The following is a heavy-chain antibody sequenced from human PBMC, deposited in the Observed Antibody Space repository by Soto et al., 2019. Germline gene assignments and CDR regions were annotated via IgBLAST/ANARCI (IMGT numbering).Heavy chain of an antibody. CDR1: GFTFSSYG. Sequence: GGSLRLSYAASGFTFSSYGMRWVRQAPGKGLEWVAVISYDGSNKYYADSVKGRFTISRDNSKNTLYLQMNSLRAEDTAVYYCAKESGNYEDLIDYWGQGTLVTVSS. CDR3: AKESGNYEDLIDY. D-gene: IGHD1-7*01. CDR2: ISYDGSNK. V-gene: IGHV3-30*18. J-gene: IGHJ4*02.